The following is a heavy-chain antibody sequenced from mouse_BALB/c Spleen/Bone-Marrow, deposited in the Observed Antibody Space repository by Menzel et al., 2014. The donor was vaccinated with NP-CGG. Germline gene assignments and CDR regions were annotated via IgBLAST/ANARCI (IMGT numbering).Heavy chain of an antibody. D-gene: IGHD4-1*01. V-gene: IGHV5-17*02. J-gene: IGHJ2*01. CDR2: ISSGSSTI. CDR3: TRGGNWDDFDY. CDR1: GFTFSSFG. Sequence: EVQRVESGGGLVQPRGSRKLSCAASGFTFSSFGMHWVRQAPEKGLEWVAYISSGSSTIFYADTVKGRFTVFRDNPKNTLFLQMTSLRSEDTAMYYCTRGGNWDDFDYWGQGTTLTVSS.